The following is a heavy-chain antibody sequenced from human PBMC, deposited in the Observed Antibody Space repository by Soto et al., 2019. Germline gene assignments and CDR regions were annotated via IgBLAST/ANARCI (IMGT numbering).Heavy chain of an antibody. CDR3: ILGYSSSWKDFFDY. J-gene: IGHJ4*02. Sequence: QVHVVQSGTEMKRPGSSVKVSCKASGGTYSSYAFNWVRQAPGQGPEWMGGIIPVFETTNLAQKFQGRVILSAEESTTTAYMELSGLRSEDTAVYYCILGYSSSWKDFFDYWGQGTLVSVTS. V-gene: IGHV1-69*01. CDR2: IIPVFETT. CDR1: GGTYSSYA. D-gene: IGHD6-6*01.